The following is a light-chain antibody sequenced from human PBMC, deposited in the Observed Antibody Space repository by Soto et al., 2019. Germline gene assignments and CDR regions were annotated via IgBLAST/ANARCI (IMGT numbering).Light chain of an antibody. Sequence: EIVLTQSPATLSLSPGERATLSCRASQSVSSYLAWYQQKPGQAPRLLIYDATNRATGIPARFSGSGSGTDFPIPIPSLEPDDFAVYYCQQRSDWPSTFCGGTKVQIK. V-gene: IGKV3-11*01. CDR2: DAT. CDR1: QSVSSY. CDR3: QQRSDWPST. J-gene: IGKJ4*01.